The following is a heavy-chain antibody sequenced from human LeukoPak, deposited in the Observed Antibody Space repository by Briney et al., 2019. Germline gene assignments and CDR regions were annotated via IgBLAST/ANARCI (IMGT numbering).Heavy chain of an antibody. V-gene: IGHV3-15*01. CDR3: TADGTRSGIAAPDY. CDR1: GFTFSNAW. D-gene: IGHD6-13*01. Sequence: NTGGSLRLSCAASGFTFSNAWMSWVRQAPGKGLEWVGRIKGKSDGETIDYAAPVKGRFTISRDDSKNTVYLQMNSLKSEDTAVYHCTADGTRSGIAAPDYWGQGTLVTVSS. CDR2: IKGKSDGETI. J-gene: IGHJ4*02.